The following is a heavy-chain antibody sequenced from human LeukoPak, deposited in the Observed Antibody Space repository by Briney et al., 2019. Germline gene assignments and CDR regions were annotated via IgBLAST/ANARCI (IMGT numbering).Heavy chain of an antibody. D-gene: IGHD2-21*02. V-gene: IGHV4-39*01. CDR2: INYSGST. J-gene: IGHJ3*02. Sequence: SETLSLTCTVSGGSISSSSHYWSWIRQPPGKGLEWIASINYSGSTYYNPSLKSRVTISADTSQNQFSLKLSSVTAADTAIYYCAGVYCGGDCYAFDIWGQGTMVTVSS. CDR1: GGSISSSSHY. CDR3: AGVYCGGDCYAFDI.